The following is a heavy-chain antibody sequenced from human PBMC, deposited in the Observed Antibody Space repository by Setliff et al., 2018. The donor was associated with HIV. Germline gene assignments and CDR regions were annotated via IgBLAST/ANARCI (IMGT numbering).Heavy chain of an antibody. CDR3: ARDPSQYLDFLFDPQPFNV. CDR1: SGYMSGHF. Sequence: PEETLSLSCTVSSGYMSGHFWTWIRQTPGEGLEWIGNIYLGETTNYNPSLKSRATISLDTSKRQFSLHLTSVTAADTAIYYCARDPSQYLDFLFDPQPFNVWGHGTMVTVSS. D-gene: IGHD3-9*01. V-gene: IGHV4-59*11. J-gene: IGHJ3*01. CDR2: IYLGETT.